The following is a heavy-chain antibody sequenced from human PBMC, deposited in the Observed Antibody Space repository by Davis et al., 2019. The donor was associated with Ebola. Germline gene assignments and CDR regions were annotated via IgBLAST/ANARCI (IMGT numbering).Heavy chain of an antibody. D-gene: IGHD2-21*01. Sequence: GESLKISCAASGFTFSSYSMNWVRQAPGKGLEWVAVIWYDGSNKYYADSVKGRFTISRDNSKNTLYLQMNSLRAEDTAVYYCARAGHCGGDCSSNDFDYWGQGTLVTVSS. CDR2: IWYDGSNK. CDR3: ARAGHCGGDCSSNDFDY. CDR1: GFTFSSYS. J-gene: IGHJ4*02. V-gene: IGHV3-33*08.